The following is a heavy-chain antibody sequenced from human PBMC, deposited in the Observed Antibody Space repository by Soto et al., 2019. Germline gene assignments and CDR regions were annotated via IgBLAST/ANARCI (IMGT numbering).Heavy chain of an antibody. D-gene: IGHD5-18*01. V-gene: IGHV3-23*01. CDR1: GFSFSSFA. CDR3: ARVSGSTEGYTYAF. CDR2: ISGSGGST. J-gene: IGHJ4*02. Sequence: PGGSLRLSCRASGFSFSSFAMTWVRQAPGKGLEWVSAISGSGGSTYYADSVKGRFTISRDNSKNTLYLQMNSLRAEDTAVYFCARVSGSTEGYTYAFWGQGTLVTVSS.